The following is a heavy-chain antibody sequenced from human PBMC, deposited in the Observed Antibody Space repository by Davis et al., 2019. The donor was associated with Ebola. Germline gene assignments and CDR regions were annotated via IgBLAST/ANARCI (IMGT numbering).Heavy chain of an antibody. CDR3: ARDVAGWAVAGDWWFDP. Sequence: PGGSLRLSCAASGFTFSSYAMHWVRQAPGKGLEWVAVISYDGSNKYYADSVKGRFTISRDNSKKTLYLQMNSLRAEDTAVYYCARDVAGWAVAGDWWFDPWGQGTLVTVSS. J-gene: IGHJ5*02. CDR1: GFTFSSYA. CDR2: ISYDGSNK. D-gene: IGHD6-19*01. V-gene: IGHV3-30-3*01.